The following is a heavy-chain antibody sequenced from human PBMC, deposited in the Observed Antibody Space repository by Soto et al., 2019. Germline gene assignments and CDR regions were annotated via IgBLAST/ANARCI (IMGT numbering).Heavy chain of an antibody. CDR3: ARLYSDGSGFYYREFDY. CDR2: INPHNGKT. CDR1: GYTFTSYK. J-gene: IGHJ4*02. V-gene: IGHV1-18*01. D-gene: IGHD3-22*01. Sequence: QVQLVQSGVDVKKPGASVKVSCEASGYTFTSYKVSWLRQAPGQGLEWMGWINPHNGKTDYAQKVQDRVTMTADTSTSTAYMELRSVRSDYTAMYYCARLYSDGSGFYYREFDYWGQGTLVTVSS.